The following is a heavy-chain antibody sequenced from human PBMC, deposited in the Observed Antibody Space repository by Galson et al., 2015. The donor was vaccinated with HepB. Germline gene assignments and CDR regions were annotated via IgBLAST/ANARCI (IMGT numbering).Heavy chain of an antibody. CDR3: ARQNTVDYYGSGDSNGMDV. Sequence: QSGAEVKKPGESLRISCKGSGYSFTSYWISWVRQMPGKGLEWMGRIDPSDSYTNYSPSFQGHVTISADKSISTAYLQWSSLKASDTAMYYCARQNTVDYYGSGDSNGMDVWGQGTTVTVSS. CDR1: GYSFTSYW. D-gene: IGHD3-10*01. V-gene: IGHV5-10-1*01. CDR2: IDPSDSYT. J-gene: IGHJ6*02.